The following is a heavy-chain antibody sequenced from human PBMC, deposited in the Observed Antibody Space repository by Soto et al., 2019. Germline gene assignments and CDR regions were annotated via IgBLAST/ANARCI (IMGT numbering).Heavy chain of an antibody. J-gene: IGHJ5*02. D-gene: IGHD5-18*01. V-gene: IGHV3-30*18. Sequence: PGGSLRLSCAASGFTFSSYGMHWVRQAPGKGLEWVAVISYDGSNKYYADSVKGRFTISRDNSKNTLYLQMNSRRAEDTAVYYCAKERTQGSYGSNWFDPWGQGTLVTVSS. CDR1: GFTFSSYG. CDR3: AKERTQGSYGSNWFDP. CDR2: ISYDGSNK.